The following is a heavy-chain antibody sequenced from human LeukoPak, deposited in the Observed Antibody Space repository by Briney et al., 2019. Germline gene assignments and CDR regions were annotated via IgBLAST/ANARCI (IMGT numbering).Heavy chain of an antibody. Sequence: GASVKVSCKASGYTFTSYYMHWVRQAPGQRLEWMGIIKPSGGDTSYAQTFRGRVFMTRDTSTSTVYMELSSLKSEDTAVYYCARVRDGYNDAYDIWGQGTMVTVSS. CDR1: GYTFTSYY. CDR2: IKPSGGDT. D-gene: IGHD5-24*01. V-gene: IGHV1-46*01. CDR3: ARVRDGYNDAYDI. J-gene: IGHJ3*02.